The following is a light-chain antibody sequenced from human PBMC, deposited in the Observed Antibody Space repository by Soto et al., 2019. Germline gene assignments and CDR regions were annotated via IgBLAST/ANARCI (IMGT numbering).Light chain of an antibody. Sequence: QPALTQPASVSGSPGQSITISCSGTSSDVGGYNYVSWYQQHPGKAPKLMIYEVSSRPSGVSNRFSGSKSGNTASLTISGLQAEDEADYYCSSYTSSSTLVFGRGTKLTVL. V-gene: IGLV2-14*01. J-gene: IGLJ2*01. CDR1: SSDVGGYNY. CDR3: SSYTSSSTLV. CDR2: EVS.